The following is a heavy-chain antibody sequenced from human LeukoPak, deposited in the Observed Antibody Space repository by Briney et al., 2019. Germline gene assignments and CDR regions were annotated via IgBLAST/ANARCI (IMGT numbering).Heavy chain of an antibody. J-gene: IGHJ3*02. V-gene: IGHV1-2*06. CDR2: INPNSGGT. Sequence: ASVKVSCKASGYTFTGYYMHWVRQAPGQGLEWMGRINPNSGGTNYAQKFQGRVTMTRDTSISTAHMELSRLRSDDTAVYYCARALQRLNLFKSDAFDIWGQGTMVTVSS. CDR3: ARALQRLNLFKSDAFDI. CDR1: GYTFTGYY. D-gene: IGHD5-12*01.